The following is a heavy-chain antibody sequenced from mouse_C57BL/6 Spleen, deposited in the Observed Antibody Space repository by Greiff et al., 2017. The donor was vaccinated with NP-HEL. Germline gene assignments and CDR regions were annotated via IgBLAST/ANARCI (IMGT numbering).Heavy chain of an antibody. V-gene: IGHV1-81*01. D-gene: IGHD2-4*01. CDR3: ARSGIYYDYDVGAMDY. J-gene: IGHJ4*01. CDR2: IYPRSGNT. Sequence: QVQLKESGAELARPGASVKLSCKASGYTFTSYGISWVKQRTGQGLEWIGEIYPRSGNTYYNEQFKGKATLTADKSSSTAYMELRSLTSEDSAVYFCARSGIYYDYDVGAMDYWGQGTSVTVSS. CDR1: GYTFTSYG.